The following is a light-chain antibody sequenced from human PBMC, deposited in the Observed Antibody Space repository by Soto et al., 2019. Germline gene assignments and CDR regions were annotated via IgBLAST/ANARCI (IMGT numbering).Light chain of an antibody. J-gene: IGLJ1*01. CDR3: CSYAGSSTLV. CDR1: SSDVGSYNL. V-gene: IGLV2-23*02. CDR2: EVS. Sequence: QSVLTQPASVSGSPGQSITISCTGTSSDVGSYNLVSWYQQHPGKAPKLMIYEVSKRPSGVSNRFSGSKSGNTASLTISGFQAEDEADYYCCSYAGSSTLVFGTGTKVT.